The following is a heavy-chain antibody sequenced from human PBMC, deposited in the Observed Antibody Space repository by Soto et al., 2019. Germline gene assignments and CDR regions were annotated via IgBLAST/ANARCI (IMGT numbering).Heavy chain of an antibody. V-gene: IGHV1-8*01. CDR1: VYTFTGYD. Sequence: ASVKGSCKGSVYTFTGYDSNWVRQATGQGLEWMGWMNPNSGNTGYAQKFQGRVTMTRNTSISTAYMELGSLRSEDTAVYYCARSLDYWGQGTLVTVSS. J-gene: IGHJ4*02. CDR2: MNPNSGNT. CDR3: ARSLDY.